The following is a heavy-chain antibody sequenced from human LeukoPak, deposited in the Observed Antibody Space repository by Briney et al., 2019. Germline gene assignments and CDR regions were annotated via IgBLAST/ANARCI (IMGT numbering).Heavy chain of an antibody. CDR1: GFTFSSYE. CDR2: ISSSGSTL. V-gene: IGHV3-48*03. D-gene: IGHD5-12*01. J-gene: IGHJ4*02. Sequence: GGSLRLSCAASGFTFSSYELNWVRQSPGKGLEWISYISSSGSTLYYADSVKGRFTISRDDAKNSLYLQMNSLRGDDTAMYYCAGERGGYGFYWGQGTLVTVSS. CDR3: AGERGGYGFY.